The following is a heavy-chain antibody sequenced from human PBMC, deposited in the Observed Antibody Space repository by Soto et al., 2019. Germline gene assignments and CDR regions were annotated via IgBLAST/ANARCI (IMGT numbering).Heavy chain of an antibody. V-gene: IGHV3-23*01. Sequence: GGSLRLSCAASGFTFSSYAMNWVRQAPGKGLEWVSGISGSGTNTYYADSVKGRFTISRDNSKNKLYLQVNSLRAEDTAVYYCAKDRRGYSYGSLDYWGQGTLVTVSS. D-gene: IGHD5-18*01. CDR3: AKDRRGYSYGSLDY. CDR1: GFTFSSYA. J-gene: IGHJ4*02. CDR2: ISGSGTNT.